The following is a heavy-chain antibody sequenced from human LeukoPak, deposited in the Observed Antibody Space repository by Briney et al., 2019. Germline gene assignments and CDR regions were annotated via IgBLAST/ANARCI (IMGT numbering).Heavy chain of an antibody. CDR1: GFTFSSYW. CDR3: ARGVVYPTWSGPHWSDY. D-gene: IGHD3-3*01. CDR2: IKQDASQE. J-gene: IGHJ4*02. Sequence: GGSLRLSCAASGFTFSSYWMSWVRQPPGKGPEWLPHIKQDASQEDHVDSVKGRFTISRDNAKNSLYLQMNSLRAEDTAVYYCARGVVYPTWSGPHWSDYWGQGTLVTVSS. V-gene: IGHV3-7*01.